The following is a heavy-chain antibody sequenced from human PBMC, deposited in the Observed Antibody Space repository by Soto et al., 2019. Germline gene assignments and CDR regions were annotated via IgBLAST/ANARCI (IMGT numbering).Heavy chain of an antibody. CDR2: IYSGGST. CDR1: GFTVRSNY. V-gene: IGHV3-66*01. CDR3: ARDWYSSSSFDY. J-gene: IGHJ4*02. D-gene: IGHD6-6*01. Sequence: EVQLVESGGGLVQPVGSLRLSCAASGFTVRSNYMSWVRQAPGKGLEWVSVIYSGGSTYYADSVKGRFTISRDNSKDTLYLQMNSLRAEDTAVYYCARDWYSSSSFDYWGQGTLVTVSS.